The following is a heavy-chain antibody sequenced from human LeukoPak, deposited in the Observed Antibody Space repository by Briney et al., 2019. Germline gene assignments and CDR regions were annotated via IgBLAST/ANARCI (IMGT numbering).Heavy chain of an antibody. CDR1: GYSFNSYW. D-gene: IGHD1-26*01. V-gene: IGHV5-51*01. J-gene: IGHJ4*02. CDR2: VYPGDSDA. CDR3: ARRRDLYSGSYYPFDY. Sequence: GESLKISCKGSGYSFNSYWIGWVRQMPGKGLKWMGIVYPGDSDARYSPSFQGQVTISADKSISTAYLQWSSLKASDTAMYYCARRRDLYSGSYYPFDYWGQGTLVTVSS.